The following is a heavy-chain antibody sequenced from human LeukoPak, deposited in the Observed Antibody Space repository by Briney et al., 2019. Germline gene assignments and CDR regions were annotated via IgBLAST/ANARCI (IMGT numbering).Heavy chain of an antibody. CDR1: GFTFSSYA. V-gene: IGHV3-64*01. CDR2: ISSNGGST. CDR3: ARDGRSSSWYTDYYYYMDV. D-gene: IGHD6-13*01. J-gene: IGHJ6*03. Sequence: GGSLRLSCAASGFTFSSYAMHWVRQAPGKGLEYVSAISSNGGSTYYANSVKGRFTISRDNSKNTLYLQMGGLRAEDMAVYYCARDGRSSSWYTDYYYYMDVWGKGTTVTVSS.